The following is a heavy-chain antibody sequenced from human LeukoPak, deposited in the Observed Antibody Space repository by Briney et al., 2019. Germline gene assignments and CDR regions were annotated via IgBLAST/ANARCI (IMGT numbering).Heavy chain of an antibody. V-gene: IGHV4-59*01. D-gene: IGHD6-19*01. J-gene: IGHJ5*02. Sequence: SETLSLTCTDSGGSISSYYWSWIRQPPGKGLEWIGYIYYSGSTNYNPSLKSRVTISVDTSKNQFSLKLSSVTAADTAVYYCARGPIAVADPWGQGTLVTVSS. CDR1: GGSISSYY. CDR2: IYYSGST. CDR3: ARGPIAVADP.